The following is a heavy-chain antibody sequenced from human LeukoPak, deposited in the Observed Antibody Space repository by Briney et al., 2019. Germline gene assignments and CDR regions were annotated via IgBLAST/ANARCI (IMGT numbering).Heavy chain of an antibody. CDR1: GFTFSSYS. V-gene: IGHV3-48*01. D-gene: IGHD5-24*01. CDR3: ARVGDGYDKQTLDY. J-gene: IGHJ4*02. CDR2: ISSSSSTI. Sequence: GGSLRLSCAASGFTFSSYSMNWVRQAPGKGLEWVSYISSSSSTIYYADSVKGRFTISRDNAKNSLYLQMNSLRAEDTAVYYCARVGDGYDKQTLDYWGQGTLVTVSS.